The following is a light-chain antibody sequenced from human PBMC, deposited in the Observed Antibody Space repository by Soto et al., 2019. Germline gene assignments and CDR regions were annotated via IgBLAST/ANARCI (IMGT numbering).Light chain of an antibody. J-gene: IGKJ2*01. Sequence: DIQMTQSPYTLSASVGDRVTITCRASQHINTWLAWYQQKSGKAPKLLMYDASSLESGVPSRFSGSSSWTEFTLTISSVQPGDFATYYCQQYHSYPYTFGQGTKRKSK. CDR3: QQYHSYPYT. V-gene: IGKV1-5*01. CDR1: QHINTW. CDR2: DAS.